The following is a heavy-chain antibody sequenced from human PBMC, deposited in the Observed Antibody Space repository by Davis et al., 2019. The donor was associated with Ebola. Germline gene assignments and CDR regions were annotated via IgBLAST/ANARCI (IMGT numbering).Heavy chain of an antibody. J-gene: IGHJ4*02. CDR1: GFTFRNYA. V-gene: IGHV3-30*04. CDR2: VSHSERER. CDR3: VRAVFHEVLDY. D-gene: IGHD3-3*01. Sequence: PGGSLRLSCAASGFTFRNYAMHWVCPAPGKGLEWVAVVSHSERERFYADSVKGRFTISRDNSENTLYLQMSSLTVDDTAVYYCVRAVFHEVLDYWGQGTPVTVSS.